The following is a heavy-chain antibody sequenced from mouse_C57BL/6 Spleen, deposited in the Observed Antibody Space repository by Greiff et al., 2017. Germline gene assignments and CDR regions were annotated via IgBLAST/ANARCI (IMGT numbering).Heavy chain of an antibody. Sequence: QVQLQQPGAELVKPGASVKLSCKASGYTFTSYWMQWVKQRPGQGLEWIGEIDPSYSYNNYNQKFKGKATLTVDTSTSTAYMHLSSLTSADSAVYYCTSFTTVGADYWGQGTTLTVSS. CDR1: GYTFTSYW. D-gene: IGHD1-1*01. CDR3: TSFTTVGADY. CDR2: IDPSYSYN. J-gene: IGHJ2*01. V-gene: IGHV1-50*01.